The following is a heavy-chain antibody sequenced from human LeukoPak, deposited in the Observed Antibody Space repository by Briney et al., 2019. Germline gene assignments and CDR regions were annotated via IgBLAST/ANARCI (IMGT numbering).Heavy chain of an antibody. Sequence: SETLSLTCTVSGYSISSGYYWGWIRQPPGKGLEWIGNIYHDGSTYYSPSLKSRITITVDTSQSQFSLKLSSVAAADTAVYYCAREMYYYHSASGEYYYYMGVWGKGTTVTVSS. V-gene: IGHV4-38-2*02. D-gene: IGHD3-10*01. CDR3: AREMYYYHSASGEYYYYMGV. CDR2: IYHDGST. CDR1: GYSISSGYY. J-gene: IGHJ6*03.